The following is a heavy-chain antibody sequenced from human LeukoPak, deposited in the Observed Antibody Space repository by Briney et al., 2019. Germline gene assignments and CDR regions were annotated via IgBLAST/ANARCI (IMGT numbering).Heavy chain of an antibody. Sequence: GGSLRLSCAVSGFTLGNYAIHWVRQAPGKGLQWVAFISYDAAVKSYADSVRGRFTVSRDNSKNTLSLQMNSLRPDDTAVYYCARDFSTWYSIDYWGRGTLVTVSS. CDR2: ISYDAAVK. D-gene: IGHD2-15*01. J-gene: IGHJ4*02. CDR3: ARDFSTWYSIDY. V-gene: IGHV3-30-3*01. CDR1: GFTLGNYA.